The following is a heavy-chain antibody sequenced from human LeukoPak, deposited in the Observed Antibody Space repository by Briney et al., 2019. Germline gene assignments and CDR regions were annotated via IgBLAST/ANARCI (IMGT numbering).Heavy chain of an antibody. J-gene: IGHJ4*02. CDR2: ISSTTNYI. CDR3: ARGRGTYYLFDY. D-gene: IGHD3-10*01. V-gene: IGHV3-21*01. Sequence: GGSLRLSCAASGFTFSNDYMHWVRQAPGKGLEWVSSISSTTNYIYYADSVKGRFTISRDNAKDSLYLQMNSLRAEDTAVYYCARGRGTYYLFDYWGQGTLVTVSS. CDR1: GFTFSNDY.